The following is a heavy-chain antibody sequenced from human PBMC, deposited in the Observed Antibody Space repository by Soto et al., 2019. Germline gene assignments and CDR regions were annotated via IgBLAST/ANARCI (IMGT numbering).Heavy chain of an antibody. CDR3: ARWIAVAASYYFDY. D-gene: IGHD6-19*01. J-gene: IGHJ4*02. V-gene: IGHV4-61*01. CDR2: IYYSGST. Sequence: SETLSLTCTVSGGSVSSGSSYWSWIRQPPGKGLEWIGYIYYSGSTNYNPSLKSRVTISVDTSKNQFSLKLSSVTAADTAVYYCARWIAVAASYYFDYWGQGTLVTVSS. CDR1: GGSVSSGSSY.